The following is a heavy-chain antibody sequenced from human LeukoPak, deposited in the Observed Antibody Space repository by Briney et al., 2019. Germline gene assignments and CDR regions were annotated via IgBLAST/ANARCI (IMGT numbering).Heavy chain of an antibody. CDR3: AKDGRNIAVAGIDY. CDR2: ISGSGGST. CDR1: GFTFSSYA. D-gene: IGHD6-19*01. J-gene: IGHJ4*02. V-gene: IGHV3-23*01. Sequence: GGSLRLSCAASGFTFSSYAMSWVRQAPGKGLEWVSAISGSGGSTFYADSVEGRFTISRDNSKNTLYLQMNSLRAEDTAVYYCAKDGRNIAVAGIDYWGQGTLVTVSS.